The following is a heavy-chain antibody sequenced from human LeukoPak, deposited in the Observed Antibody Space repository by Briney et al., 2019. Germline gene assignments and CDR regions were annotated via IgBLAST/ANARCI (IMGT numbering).Heavy chain of an antibody. CDR2: IYYGGGT. V-gene: IGHV4-59*01. J-gene: IGHJ5*01. Sequence: PSETLSLTCTVSGASIRRYFWSWLRQPPGKGLEWIGYIYYGGGTNYNPSFESRITISVDTSKNRISLNLTSVTASDTAIYYCARERGDYDSDNWFDSWGQGTLVTVSS. D-gene: IGHD4-17*01. CDR1: GASIRRYF. CDR3: ARERGDYDSDNWFDS.